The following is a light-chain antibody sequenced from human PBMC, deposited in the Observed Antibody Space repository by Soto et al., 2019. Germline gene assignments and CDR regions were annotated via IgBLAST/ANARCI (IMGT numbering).Light chain of an antibody. Sequence: DIQMTQSPSTLSASVGDRVTITCRASQSISGWLAWYQQIPGKAPRLLIYKASSLESGVPSRFSGSGSGTEFTLTISSLQPDDFAPYYCQQYNSLITFGQGTRLEIK. V-gene: IGKV1-5*03. CDR2: KAS. J-gene: IGKJ5*01. CDR3: QQYNSLIT. CDR1: QSISGW.